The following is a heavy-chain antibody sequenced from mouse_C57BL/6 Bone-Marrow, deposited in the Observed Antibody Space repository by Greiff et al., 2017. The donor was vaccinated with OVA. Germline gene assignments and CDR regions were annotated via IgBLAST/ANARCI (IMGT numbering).Heavy chain of an antibody. V-gene: IGHV1-50*01. CDR1: GYTFTSYW. J-gene: IGHJ4*01. CDR2: IDPSDSYT. D-gene: IGHD2-1*01. Sequence: VQLQHPGAELVKPGASVKLSCKASGYTFTSYWMQWVKQRPGQGLEWIGEIDPSDSYTNYNQKFKGKATLTVDTSSSTAYMQLSSLTSEDSAVYYCAREEISYGNYNYYAMDYWGQGTSVTVSS. CDR3: AREEISYGNYNYYAMDY.